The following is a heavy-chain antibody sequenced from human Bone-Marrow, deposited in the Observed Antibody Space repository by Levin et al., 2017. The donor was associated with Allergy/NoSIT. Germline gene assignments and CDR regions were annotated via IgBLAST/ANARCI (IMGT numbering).Heavy chain of an antibody. CDR3: AKAVAGTGTPHL. CDR1: GFTFSSYG. V-gene: IGHV3-33*06. D-gene: IGHD6-19*01. J-gene: IGHJ4*02. CDR2: IWYDGSDK. Sequence: SCAASGFTFSSYGMLWVRQAPGKGLEWVAVIWYDGSDKYYVDSVKGRFTISRDNSKKTLYLQMNSLRAEDTAVDYCAKAVAGTGTPHLWGQGTLVTVSS.